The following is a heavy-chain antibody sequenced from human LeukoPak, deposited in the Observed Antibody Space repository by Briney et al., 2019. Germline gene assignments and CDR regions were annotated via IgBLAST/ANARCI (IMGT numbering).Heavy chain of an antibody. Sequence: GASVKVSCKASGYTFTGYYMHWVRQAPGQGLEWMGWINPNSGGTNYAQRFQGRVTMTRDTSISTAYMELRSLRSDDTAVYYCARDHTPKTYSYDSSGYLPLHWGQGTLVTVSS. J-gene: IGHJ4*02. D-gene: IGHD3-22*01. CDR1: GYTFTGYY. V-gene: IGHV1-2*02. CDR3: ARDHTPKTYSYDSSGYLPLH. CDR2: INPNSGGT.